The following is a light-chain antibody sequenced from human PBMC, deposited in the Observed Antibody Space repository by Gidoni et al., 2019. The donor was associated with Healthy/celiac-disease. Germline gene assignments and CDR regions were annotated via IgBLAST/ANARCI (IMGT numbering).Light chain of an antibody. CDR1: QDISNY. CDR2: DAS. V-gene: IGKV1-33*01. CDR3: QQYDNPALX. J-gene: IGKJ4*01. Sequence: DIQMTQSPSSLSASVGDRVTITCQASQDISNYLNWYQQKPGKAPKLLIYDASNLETGVPSRFSGSGSGTDFTFTISSLQPEDIATYYCQQYDNPALXFXGGTKVEIK.